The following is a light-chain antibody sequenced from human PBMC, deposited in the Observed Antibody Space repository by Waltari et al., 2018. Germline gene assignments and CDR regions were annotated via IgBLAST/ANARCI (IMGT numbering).Light chain of an antibody. CDR2: GAS. J-gene: IGKJ2*01. CDR3: QQYGSSVLYT. V-gene: IGKV3-20*01. Sequence: VLTQSPGTLSLSPGERATLSCRASQSLTKRYLAWYQQKPGQAPRLLIYGASSRAAGNPDRFSGRGSGTDFTLTISRLEPEDFAVYYCQQYGSSVLYTFGQGTKLEIK. CDR1: QSLTKRY.